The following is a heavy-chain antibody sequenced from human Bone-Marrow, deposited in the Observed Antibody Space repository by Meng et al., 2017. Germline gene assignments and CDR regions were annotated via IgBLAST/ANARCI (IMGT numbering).Heavy chain of an antibody. J-gene: IGHJ3*02. V-gene: IGHV3-73*01. CDR3: TVYITGHM. CDR1: GSIISGSD. CDR2: IVTKTKNYVT. Sequence: GGSLRLSCAASGSIISGSDIHWVRQASGKGLEWVGRIVTKTKNYVTAYAASVKGRFTISRDDSVNTGYLQMNSLRSEDTALYYCTVYITGHMWGRGTMVTVSS. D-gene: IGHD6-19*01.